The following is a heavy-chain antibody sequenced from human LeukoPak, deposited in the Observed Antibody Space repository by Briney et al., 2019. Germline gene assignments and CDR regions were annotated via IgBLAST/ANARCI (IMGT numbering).Heavy chain of an antibody. CDR3: ARFSGPGMQHYYYYMDV. CDR2: IFSGGTT. CDR1: GFSVSMKY. V-gene: IGHV3-53*01. J-gene: IGHJ6*03. Sequence: GGSLRLSCAASGFSVSMKYMTWVRQARGKELEWVSVIFSGGTTYYADSVKGRFTVSRDNSKNMMYLQMNSLRAEDAAVYYCARFSGPGMQHYYYYMDVWGTGTTVTVSS. D-gene: IGHD3-10*01.